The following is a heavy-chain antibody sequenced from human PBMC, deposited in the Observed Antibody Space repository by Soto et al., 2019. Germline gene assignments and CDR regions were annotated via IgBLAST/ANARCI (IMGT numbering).Heavy chain of an antibody. Sequence: WWSLRLSCSASGFTFSSYAMSWFRQAPGKGLEWVSAISGSGGSTYYADSVKGRFTISRDNSKNTLYLQMNSLRAEDTAVYYCAKDKGSSWYYYYRMDVRGQGTTVTVSS. V-gene: IGHV3-23*01. CDR3: AKDKGSSWYYYYRMDV. CDR1: GFTFSSYA. CDR2: ISGSGGST. J-gene: IGHJ6*02. D-gene: IGHD6-13*01.